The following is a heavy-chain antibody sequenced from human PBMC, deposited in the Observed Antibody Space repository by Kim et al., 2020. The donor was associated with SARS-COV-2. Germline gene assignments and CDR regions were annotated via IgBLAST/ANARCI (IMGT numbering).Heavy chain of an antibody. J-gene: IGHJ4*02. V-gene: IGHV4-39*01. CDR3: ASSGY. Sequence: NVYYRRTTYYNPSLKSRVTISVDTSRNQFSLKLSSVTAADTAVYYCASSGYWGQGILVTVSS. CDR2: VYYRRTT.